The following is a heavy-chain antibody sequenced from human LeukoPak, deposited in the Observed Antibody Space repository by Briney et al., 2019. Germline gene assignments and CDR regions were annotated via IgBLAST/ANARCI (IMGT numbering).Heavy chain of an antibody. D-gene: IGHD5-12*01. J-gene: IGHJ6*03. Sequence: ASVKVSCKASGGTFKYAITWVRQAPGQGLEWMGGIIPMLGTANYAQKFQGRFTITADESTSTVDMELSSLRFEDTAVYYCARDLGYSGYDNVYYYHMDVWGKGTTVTVSS. CDR3: ARDLGYSGYDNVYYYHMDV. V-gene: IGHV1-69*01. CDR1: GGTFKYA. CDR2: IIPMLGTA.